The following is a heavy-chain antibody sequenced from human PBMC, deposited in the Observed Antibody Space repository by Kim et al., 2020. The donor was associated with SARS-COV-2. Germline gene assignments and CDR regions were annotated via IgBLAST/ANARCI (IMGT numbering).Heavy chain of an antibody. CDR3: ARFPVRYYYYYGMDV. V-gene: IGHV1-3*01. J-gene: IGHJ6*02. Sequence: ASVKVSCKASGYTFTSYAMHWVRQAPGQRLEWMGWINAGNGNTKYSQKFQGRVTITRDTSASTAYMELSSLRSEDTAVYYCARFPVRYYYYYGMDVWGQGTTVTVSS. D-gene: IGHD3-22*01. CDR2: INAGNGNT. CDR1: GYTFTSYA.